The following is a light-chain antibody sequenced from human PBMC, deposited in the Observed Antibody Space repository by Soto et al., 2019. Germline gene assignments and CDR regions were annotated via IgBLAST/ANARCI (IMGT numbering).Light chain of an antibody. V-gene: IGKV3-15*01. CDR1: QSVSNN. CDR2: AAS. J-gene: IGKJ3*01. Sequence: ETVLTQSPATLSVSPGERATLSCRASQSVSNNLAWYQQKPGQAPRLLIYAASTRATGIPARFSGSGSGTEFTLTIGSLRSEDVALYYCQQYNNWPRTFGPGTKVDIK. CDR3: QQYNNWPRT.